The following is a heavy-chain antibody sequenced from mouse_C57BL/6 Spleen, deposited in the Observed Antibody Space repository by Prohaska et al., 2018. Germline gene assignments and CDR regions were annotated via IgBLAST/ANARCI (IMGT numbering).Heavy chain of an antibody. CDR1: C. CDR2: INPSNGGT. J-gene: IGHJ2*01. V-gene: IGHV1-53*01. D-gene: IGHD2-10*02. Sequence: CLHWVKQRPGQGLEWIGNINPSNGGTNYNEKFKSKATLTVDKSSSTAYMELRSLTSEDSAVYYCARWYGNYYFDYWGQGTTLTVSS. CDR3: ARWYGNYYFDY.